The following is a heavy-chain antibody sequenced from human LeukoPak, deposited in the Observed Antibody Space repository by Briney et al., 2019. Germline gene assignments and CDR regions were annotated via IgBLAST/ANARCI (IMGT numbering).Heavy chain of an antibody. V-gene: IGHV3-48*03. J-gene: IGHJ6*04. Sequence: GGSLRLSCAASGFTFSSYEMNWVRQAPGKGLEWVSYISSSGSTIYYAYSVKGRFTISRDNAKNSLYLQMNSLRAEDTAVYYCAELGITMIGGVWGKGATVTISS. CDR1: GFTFSSYE. D-gene: IGHD3-10*02. CDR2: ISSSGSTI. CDR3: AELGITMIGGV.